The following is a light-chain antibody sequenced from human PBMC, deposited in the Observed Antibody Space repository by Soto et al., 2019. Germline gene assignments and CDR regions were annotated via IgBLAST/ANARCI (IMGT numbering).Light chain of an antibody. V-gene: IGKV3-15*01. CDR2: GAS. J-gene: IGKJ5*01. CDR3: QQSKNWHI. Sequence: ERVLTHSGSTLALSPVDSATLSCRASQSVSNNYLTWYQQKPGQPPRLLIYGASTRATGIPARFSGSGFGTEFTLTISRLQSEDFAVYYCQQSKNWHIFGQGTRLEIK. CDR1: QSVSNN.